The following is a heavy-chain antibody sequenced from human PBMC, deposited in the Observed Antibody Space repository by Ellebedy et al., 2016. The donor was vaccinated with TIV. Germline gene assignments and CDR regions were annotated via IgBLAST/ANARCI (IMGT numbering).Heavy chain of an antibody. J-gene: IGHJ4*02. Sequence: MPEGSLRLSCIVSGGFISSSSYYWGWIRQPPGKGLEWIGSIYYSWSTYYNPALKSRVTISVDTSKNQFSLKLSPVTAADTAVYYCARGGALSRAGPFDYWGQGTLVTVSS. CDR2: IYYSWST. D-gene: IGHD6-13*01. CDR3: ARGGALSRAGPFDY. V-gene: IGHV4-39*07. CDR1: GGFISSSSYY.